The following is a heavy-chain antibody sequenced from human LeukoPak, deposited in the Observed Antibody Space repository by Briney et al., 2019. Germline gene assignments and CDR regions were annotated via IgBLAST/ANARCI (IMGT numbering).Heavy chain of an antibody. V-gene: IGHV3-9*01. D-gene: IGHD5-18*01. J-gene: IGHJ4*02. CDR1: GFTFDDYA. CDR3: ARDLSRYSYGYGY. Sequence: GGSLRLSCAASGFTFDDYAMHWVRQAPGQGLEWVSGISWNSGSIGYADSVKGRFTISRDNAKNSLYLQINSLRAEDTAVYYCARDLSRYSYGYGYWGQGTLVTVSS. CDR2: ISWNSGSI.